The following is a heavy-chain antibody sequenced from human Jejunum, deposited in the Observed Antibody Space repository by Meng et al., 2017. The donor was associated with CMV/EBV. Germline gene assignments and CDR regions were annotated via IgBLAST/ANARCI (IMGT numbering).Heavy chain of an antibody. Sequence: YVHWVRQAPGQGLEWVATVNPISASTSDTRRCQGRVTLTTERSTRTMCMKLGSLRSYDTAVYYCTRSGDFYDSGGYAHAATQPLDFWGLGSLVTVSS. D-gene: IGHD3-22*01. CDR3: TRSGDFYDSGGYAHAATQPLDF. CDR2: VNPISAST. V-gene: IGHV1-46*01. J-gene: IGHJ4*02. CDR1: Y.